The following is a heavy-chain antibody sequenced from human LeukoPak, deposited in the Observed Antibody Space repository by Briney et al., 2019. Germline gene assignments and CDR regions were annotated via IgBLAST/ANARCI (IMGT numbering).Heavy chain of an antibody. CDR3: ARDSGGYYDFWSGGPGAFDI. Sequence: SETLSLTCTVSGGSISSYYWSWIRQPPGKGLEWIGYIYYSGSTNYNPSLKSRVTISVDTSKNQFSLKLSSVTAADTAVYYCARDSGGYYDFWSGGPGAFDIWGQGTMVTVSS. D-gene: IGHD3-3*01. J-gene: IGHJ3*02. CDR2: IYYSGST. V-gene: IGHV4-59*01. CDR1: GGSISSYY.